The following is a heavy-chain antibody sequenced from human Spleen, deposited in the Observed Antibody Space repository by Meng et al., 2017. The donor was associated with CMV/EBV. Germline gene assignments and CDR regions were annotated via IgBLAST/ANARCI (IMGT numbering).Heavy chain of an antibody. V-gene: IGHV1-69*08. Sequence: SCKASGGNFRATFSSYRCSWVRQAPGQRLEWMGRIIPVTGSPDYAQKFKGRITISADQSTKTAYMEVTSLRSEDTAMYFCARDEGTSWGQGTLVTVSS. CDR1: GGNFRATFSSYR. CDR2: IIPVTGSP. J-gene: IGHJ5*02. CDR3: ARDEGTS.